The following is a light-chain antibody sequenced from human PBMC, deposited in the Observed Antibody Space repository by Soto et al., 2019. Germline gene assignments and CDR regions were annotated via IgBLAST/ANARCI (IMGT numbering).Light chain of an antibody. J-gene: IGKJ1*01. CDR1: QSISSNY. V-gene: IGKV3-20*01. CDR2: GTS. CDR3: HQYAGSPWT. Sequence: EIVLTQSPGTLSLSPGERATLSCRASQSISSNYLNWYQQKPGQAPRLLIYGTSTRTTGIPDRFSGRGSGIDFTLTISRLEPEDFAVYYCHQYAGSPWTFGQGTKVEIK.